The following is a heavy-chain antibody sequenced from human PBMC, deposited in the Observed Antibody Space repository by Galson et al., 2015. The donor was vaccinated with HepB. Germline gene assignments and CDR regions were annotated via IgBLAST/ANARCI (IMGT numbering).Heavy chain of an antibody. V-gene: IGHV3-11*06. D-gene: IGHD6-13*01. CDR2: ITSSSSYT. Sequence: SLSLSCAASGFTFSDHYMSWIRQAPGKGLEWLSYITSSSSYTKYADSVKGRFTIARDNAKNSLYLQMNSLRAEDTAVYYCVREYSAAGTGFDYWGQGTLVTVSS. J-gene: IGHJ4*02. CDR1: GFTFSDHY. CDR3: VREYSAAGTGFDY.